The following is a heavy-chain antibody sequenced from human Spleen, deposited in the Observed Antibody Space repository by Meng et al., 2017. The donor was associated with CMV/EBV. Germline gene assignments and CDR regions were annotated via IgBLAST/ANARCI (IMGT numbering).Heavy chain of an antibody. CDR3: AREIISPADTDAFNI. J-gene: IGHJ3*02. V-gene: IGHV4-30-4*01. CDR1: GASIMNYNYF. Sequence: QGPLQESGPGLCKHSGTLALTCSVSGASIMNYNYFWSWIRQTPGKGLEWIGYINDRGNAYYNPSLKSRVTISIDTSKNQFSLKLTSMTAADTALYFCAREIISPADTDAFNIWGQGTMVTVSS. CDR2: INDRGNA. D-gene: IGHD3-10*01.